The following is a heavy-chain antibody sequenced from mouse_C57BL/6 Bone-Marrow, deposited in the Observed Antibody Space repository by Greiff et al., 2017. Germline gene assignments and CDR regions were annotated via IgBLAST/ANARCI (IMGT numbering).Heavy chain of an antibody. V-gene: IGHV1-82*01. CDR1: GYAFSSSW. CDR2: IYPGDGDT. D-gene: IGHD4-1*01. J-gene: IGHJ3*01. Sequence: QVQLQQSGPELVKPGASVKISCKASGYAFSSSWMNWVKQRPGKGLEWIGRIYPGDGDTNYNGKFKGKATLTADKSSRTAYMQLSSLTSEDSAVYFCASEGLTGPWFAYWGQGTLVTVSA. CDR3: ASEGLTGPWFAY.